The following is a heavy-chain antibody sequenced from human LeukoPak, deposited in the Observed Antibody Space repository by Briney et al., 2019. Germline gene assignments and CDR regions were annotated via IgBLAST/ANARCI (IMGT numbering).Heavy chain of an antibody. D-gene: IGHD5-18*01. CDR2: VSSSSNFI. V-gene: IGHV3-21*01. CDR1: GFSFSTYS. CDR3: ARVDGYGQYFHY. Sequence: GGSLRLSCAASGFSFSTYSMNWVRQPPGKGLEWVSSVSSSSNFIYYADSLKGRFTISRDNAKNSLYLQMNSLRAEDTAVYYCARVDGYGQYFHYWGQGTLVTVSS. J-gene: IGHJ4*02.